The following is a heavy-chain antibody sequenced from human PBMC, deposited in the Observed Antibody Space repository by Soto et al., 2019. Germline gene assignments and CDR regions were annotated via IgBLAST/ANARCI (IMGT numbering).Heavy chain of an antibody. V-gene: IGHV2-5*02. CDR2: IYWDDDK. CDR3: ARYCSSISCYTAGMDV. CDR1: LFSLITSGVG. J-gene: IGHJ6*02. D-gene: IGHD2-2*02. Sequence: GXGSYACDPTQTLSITCTFCLFSLITSGVGVGWIRQPPGKALEWLALIYWDDDKRYSPSLKSRLTITKDTSKNQVVLTMTNMDPVDTATYYCARYCSSISCYTAGMDVWGLGTTVTVSS.